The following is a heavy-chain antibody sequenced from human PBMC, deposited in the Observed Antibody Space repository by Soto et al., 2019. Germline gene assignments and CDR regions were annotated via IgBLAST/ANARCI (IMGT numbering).Heavy chain of an antibody. V-gene: IGHV3-9*01. CDR1: GFTFDDYA. J-gene: IGHJ4*02. Sequence: EVQLVESGGGLVQPGRSLRLSCAASGFTFDDYAMHWVRQAPGKGLEWVSGISWISGSIGYADSVKGRFTISRDNAKNSLYLQMNSLRAEDTALYYCAKDIGDILTGTFDYWGQGTLVTVSS. CDR3: AKDIGDILTGTFDY. D-gene: IGHD3-9*01. CDR2: ISWISGSI.